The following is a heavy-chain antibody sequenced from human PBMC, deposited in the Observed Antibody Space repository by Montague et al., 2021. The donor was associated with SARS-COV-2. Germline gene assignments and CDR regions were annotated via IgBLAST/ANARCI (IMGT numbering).Heavy chain of an antibody. CDR3: ARGGTYHYGMAV. V-gene: IGHV4-4*02. CDR1: DGSISSPNW. D-gene: IGHD3-16*01. J-gene: IGHJ6*02. Sequence: SETLSLTCAVSDGSISSPNWWNWVRQPPGKGLEWIGEIYYTGNTNYNPSLKSRVTIFIDKSKNHFSLQLSSATAADTAVYYCARGGTYHYGMAVWGQGTTVAVSS. CDR2: IYYTGNT.